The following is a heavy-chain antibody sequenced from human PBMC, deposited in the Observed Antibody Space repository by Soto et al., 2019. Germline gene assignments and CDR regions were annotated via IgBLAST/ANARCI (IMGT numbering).Heavy chain of an antibody. J-gene: IGHJ6*02. CDR3: AKDHVDTDMEVTSFSYYYYGMDV. D-gene: IGHD5-18*01. CDR1: CYTFTSYG. V-gene: IGHV1-18*04. CDR2: IIAYNGNT. Sequence: ASVKGSCTASCYTFTSYGISWVRQAPVQGLEWMGCIIAYNGNTNYAQKLQGRVTMTTDTSTSTAYMELRSLRSDDTAVYYCAKDHVDTDMEVTSFSYYYYGMDVWGQGTTVPVSS.